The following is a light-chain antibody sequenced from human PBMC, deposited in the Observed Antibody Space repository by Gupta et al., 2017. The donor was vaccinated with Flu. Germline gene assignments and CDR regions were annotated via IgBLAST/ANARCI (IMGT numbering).Light chain of an antibody. Sequence: DAVMTQSPLSLPVTLGQPASISCRSSESLVYSDGDSYVSWFHQRPGQSPRRLIYKASNRDSGVPDRISGRGSGTDFTLTISRLEAEDVGVDYCMQSTRGPRTCGQGTKVEI. CDR2: KAS. CDR1: ESLVYSDGDSY. V-gene: IGKV2-30*01. CDR3: MQSTRGPRT. J-gene: IGKJ1*01.